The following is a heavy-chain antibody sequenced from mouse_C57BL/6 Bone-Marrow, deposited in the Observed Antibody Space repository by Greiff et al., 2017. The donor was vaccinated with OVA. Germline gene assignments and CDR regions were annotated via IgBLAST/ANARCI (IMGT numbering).Heavy chain of an antibody. CDR3: ARWTDYGSSRDAMDY. J-gene: IGHJ4*01. D-gene: IGHD1-1*01. CDR1: GYTFTNYW. CDR2: IYPGGGYT. Sequence: QVQLKQSGAELVRPGTSVKMSCTASGYTFTNYWIGWAKQRPGHGLEWIGDIYPGGGYTNYTEKFKGKATLTADKSSSTAYMQFSSLTSEDSAIYYCARWTDYGSSRDAMDYWGQGTSVTVSS. V-gene: IGHV1-63*01.